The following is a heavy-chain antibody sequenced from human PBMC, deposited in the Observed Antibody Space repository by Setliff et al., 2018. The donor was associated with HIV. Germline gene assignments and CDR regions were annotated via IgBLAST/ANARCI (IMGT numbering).Heavy chain of an antibody. CDR3: ARSQPDTIFGVVIFDY. CDR2: VYYSGST. Sequence: SETLSLTCTVSGGSISSSGPGYYWGWVRQAPGGGLEWIGSVYYSGSTYYNPPLKSRVTISLDTSKNQLSLRLTSMTAADTAVYYCARSQPDTIFGVVIFDYWGQGKMVTSPQ. D-gene: IGHD3-3*01. V-gene: IGHV4-39*01. CDR1: GGSISSSGPGYY. J-gene: IGHJ4*02.